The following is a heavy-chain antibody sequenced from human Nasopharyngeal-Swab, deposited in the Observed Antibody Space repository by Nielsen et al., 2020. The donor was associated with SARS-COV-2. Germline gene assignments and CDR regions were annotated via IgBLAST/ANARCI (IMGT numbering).Heavy chain of an antibody. D-gene: IGHD1-7*01. V-gene: IGHV4-59*08. Sequence: IRQSQGKGLEWIGHISYSGSTHYDPSFRSRVTMSVDTSKNQFSLKLTSVTAADTAVYYCVRHEGGTTLDYWGQGTLVTVSS. CDR3: VRHEGGTTLDY. CDR2: ISYSGST. J-gene: IGHJ4*02.